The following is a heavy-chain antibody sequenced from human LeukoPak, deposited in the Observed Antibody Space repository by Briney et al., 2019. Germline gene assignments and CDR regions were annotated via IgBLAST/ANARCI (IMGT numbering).Heavy chain of an antibody. CDR2: ISSDGTST. V-gene: IGHV3-74*01. J-gene: IGHJ4*02. CDR3: ATGYCSGTSCSSRDY. CDR1: GFTFSNYW. Sequence: GGSLRLSCVASGFTFSNYWMHWVRQAPGEGLVWVSRISSDGTSTRYADSVKGRFTISRDNAQSTVDLQMNSLRAEDTAVYYCATGYCSGTSCSSRDYWGQGTLVTVSS. D-gene: IGHD2-2*03.